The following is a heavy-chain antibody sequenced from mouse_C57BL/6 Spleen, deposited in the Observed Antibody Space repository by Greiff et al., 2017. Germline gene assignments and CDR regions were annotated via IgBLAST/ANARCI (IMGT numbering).Heavy chain of an antibody. Sequence: DVMLVASGGGLVKPGGSLKLSCAASGFTFSDYGMHWVRQAPEKGLEWVAYISSGSSTIYYADTVKGRFTISRDNAKNTLFLQMTSLRSEDTAMYYCARDYYGPFAYWGQGTLVTVSA. V-gene: IGHV5-17*01. CDR1: GFTFSDYG. CDR2: ISSGSSTI. J-gene: IGHJ3*01. D-gene: IGHD1-1*01. CDR3: ARDYYGPFAY.